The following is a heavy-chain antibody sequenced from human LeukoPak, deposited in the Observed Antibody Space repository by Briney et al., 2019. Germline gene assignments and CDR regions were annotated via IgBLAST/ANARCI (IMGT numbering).Heavy chain of an antibody. Sequence: GGSLRLSCAASGFTVSSNYMSWVRQAPGKGLEWVSVIYSGGSTYYADSVKGRFTISRDNSKNTLYLQMNSLGAEDTAVYYCARLSGYSKWFDPWGQGTLVTVSS. CDR2: IYSGGST. J-gene: IGHJ5*02. V-gene: IGHV3-66*02. CDR3: ARLSGYSKWFDP. CDR1: GFTVSSNY. D-gene: IGHD3-3*01.